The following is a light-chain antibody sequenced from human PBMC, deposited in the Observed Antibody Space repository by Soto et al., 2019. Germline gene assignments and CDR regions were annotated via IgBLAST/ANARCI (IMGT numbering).Light chain of an antibody. J-gene: IGKJ4*01. CDR2: GAS. V-gene: IGKV1-39*01. CDR3: QQTFSPAVT. Sequence: DIHLTESPSSLYTAVGDRVTITCRASQAILTYLNWFQQKAGKAPEVLIYGASSLRSGVPSRFTGSGSATDFTLTITSLQPEDAGTYFCQQTFSPAVTFGGGTKV. CDR1: QAILTY.